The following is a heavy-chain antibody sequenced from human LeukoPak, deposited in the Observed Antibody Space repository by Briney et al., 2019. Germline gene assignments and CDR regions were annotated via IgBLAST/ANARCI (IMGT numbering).Heavy chain of an antibody. V-gene: IGHV1-69*13. Sequence: ASVKVSCKASGGTFNNFAISWVRQAPGQGLEWMGGIIPIFGTANYAQKFQGRVTITADESTSTAYMELSSLRSEDTAVYYCAWSRGIAAAGTVYWGQGTLVTVSS. CDR2: IIPIFGTA. D-gene: IGHD6-13*01. J-gene: IGHJ4*02. CDR1: GGTFNNFA. CDR3: AWSRGIAAAGTVY.